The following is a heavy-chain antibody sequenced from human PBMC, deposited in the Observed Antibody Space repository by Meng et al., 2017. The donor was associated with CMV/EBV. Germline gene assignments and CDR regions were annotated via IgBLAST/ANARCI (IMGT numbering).Heavy chain of an antibody. V-gene: IGHV3-21*01. CDR3: ARDLAAGTRIFDY. D-gene: IGHD6-13*01. Sequence: GESLKISCAASGFTFSSYEMNWVRQAPGKGLAWVSSISSSSSYIYYADSVKGRFTISRDNAKNSLCLQMNSLRAEDTAVYYCARDLAAGTRIFDYWGQGTLVTVSS. CDR2: ISSSSSYI. CDR1: GFTFSSYE. J-gene: IGHJ4*02.